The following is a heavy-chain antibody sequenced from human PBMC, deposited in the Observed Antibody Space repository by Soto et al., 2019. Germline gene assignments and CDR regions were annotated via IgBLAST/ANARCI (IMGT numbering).Heavy chain of an antibody. V-gene: IGHV4-34*01. Sequence: PSETLSLTCAVYGGSFSGYYWSWIRQPPGKGLEWIGEINHSGSTNYNPSLKSRVTISVDTSKNRFSLKLSSVTAADTAVYYCAKYCSGGSCPFDYWGQGTLVTVSA. CDR3: AKYCSGGSCPFDY. CDR1: GGSFSGYY. D-gene: IGHD2-15*01. CDR2: INHSGST. J-gene: IGHJ4*02.